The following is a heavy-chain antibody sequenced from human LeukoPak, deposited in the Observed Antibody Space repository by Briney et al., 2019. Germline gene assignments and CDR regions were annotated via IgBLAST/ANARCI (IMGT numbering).Heavy chain of an antibody. CDR1: GFTFSDYG. CDR2: ILKDGSTR. CDR3: ARGRRGMDV. J-gene: IGHJ6*02. Sequence: GGSLRLSCAASGFTFSDYGMHWVRQAPGKGLERVAVILKDGSTRYYTDSVQGRFTISRDDSQSTLYLQMNSLRAEDTAVYYCARGRRGMDVWGHGTTVTVSS. V-gene: IGHV3-33*01.